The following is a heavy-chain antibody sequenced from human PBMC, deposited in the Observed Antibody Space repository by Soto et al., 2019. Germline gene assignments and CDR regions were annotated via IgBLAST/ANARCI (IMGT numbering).Heavy chain of an antibody. CDR2: IYPGDSDT. V-gene: IGHV5-51*07. D-gene: IGHD3-22*01. CDR1: GYSSTRYW. J-gene: IGHJ3*02. Sequence: GSGYSSTRYWSCRINKMPGKGLEWMEIIYPGDSDTRYSPSFQGQVTISADKSISTAYLQWSSMKASATAMYYCARLGSSGYFGAFDIRGKGTMFAISS. CDR3: ARLGSSGYFGAFDI.